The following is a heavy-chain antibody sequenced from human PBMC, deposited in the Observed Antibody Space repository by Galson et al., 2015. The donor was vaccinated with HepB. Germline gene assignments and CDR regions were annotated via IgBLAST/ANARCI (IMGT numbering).Heavy chain of an antibody. V-gene: IGHV1-18*04. CDR2: ISAYNGDT. CDR1: GYTFTSYG. D-gene: IGHD6-6*01. J-gene: IGHJ5*02. CDR3: ARDQLAARPGWFDP. Sequence: SVKVSCKASGYTFTSYGISWVRQAPGQGLEWMGWISAYNGDTNYAQKFQGRVTMTTDTPTSTAYMELRSLRSDDTAVYYCARDQLAARPGWFDPWGQGTLVTVSS.